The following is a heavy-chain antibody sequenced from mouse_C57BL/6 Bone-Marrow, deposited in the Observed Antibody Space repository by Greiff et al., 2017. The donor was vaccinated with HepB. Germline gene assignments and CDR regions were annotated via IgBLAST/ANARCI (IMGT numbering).Heavy chain of an antibody. D-gene: IGHD2-5*01. J-gene: IGHJ2*01. CDR2: IYPRSGNT. CDR3: ARREAPYYSNYGFDY. CDR1: GYTFTSYG. V-gene: IGHV1-81*01. Sequence: LVESGAELARPGASVKLSCKASGYTFTSYGISWVKQRTGQGLEWIGEIYPRSGNTYYNEKFKGKATLTADKSSSTAYMELRSLTSEDSAVYFCARREAPYYSNYGFDYWGQGTTLTVSS.